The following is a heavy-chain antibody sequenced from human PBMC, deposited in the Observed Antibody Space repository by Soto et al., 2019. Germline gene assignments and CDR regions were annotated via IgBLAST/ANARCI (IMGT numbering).Heavy chain of an antibody. CDR3: ARDRYSSSGRGYYYYYGMDV. D-gene: IGHD6-13*01. J-gene: IGHJ6*02. CDR1: GGSISSGDYY. CDR2: IYYSGST. V-gene: IGHV4-30-4*01. Sequence: SETLSLTCTVSGGSISSGDYYWSWIHQPPGKGLEWIGYIYYSGSTYYNPSLKSRVTISVDTSKNQFSLKLSSVTAAVTAMYYCARDRYSSSGRGYYYYYGMDVWGQGTTVTVSS.